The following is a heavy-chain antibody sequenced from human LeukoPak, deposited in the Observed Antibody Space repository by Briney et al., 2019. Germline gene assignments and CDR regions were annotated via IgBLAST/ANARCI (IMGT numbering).Heavy chain of an antibody. D-gene: IGHD4-17*01. CDR3: ARGATVTTNYYYYMDA. Sequence: GGSLRLSCAASGFSFRSSWMSWVRRAPGKGLEWVANIKQDGSEKYYVDSVKGRFTISRDNARTSLFLHMYSLRAEDTAVYYCARGATVTTNYYYYMDAWGKGTTVTVSS. V-gene: IGHV3-7*01. J-gene: IGHJ6*03. CDR1: GFSFRSSW. CDR2: IKQDGSEK.